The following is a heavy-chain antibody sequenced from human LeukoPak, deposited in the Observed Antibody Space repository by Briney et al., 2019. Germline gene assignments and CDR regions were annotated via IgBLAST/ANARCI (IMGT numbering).Heavy chain of an antibody. J-gene: IGHJ6*03. Sequence: GGSLRLSCAASGFTFSSYWMHWVRRAPGKGLVWVSRINSDGSSTSYADSVKGRFTISIDNAKNTLYLQMNSLRAEDTAVYYCAGGGEEQKSNWRYYYYYYYMDVWGIGTTVTVSS. CDR3: AGGGEEQKSNWRYYYYYYYMDV. D-gene: IGHD1-1*01. V-gene: IGHV3-74*01. CDR2: INSDGSST. CDR1: GFTFSSYW.